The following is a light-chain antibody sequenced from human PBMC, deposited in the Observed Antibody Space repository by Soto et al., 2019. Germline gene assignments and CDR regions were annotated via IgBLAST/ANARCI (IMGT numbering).Light chain of an antibody. CDR2: DVS. J-gene: IGLJ2*01. V-gene: IGLV2-14*01. CDR3: GSYTSTNTVV. Sequence: QSVLTQPASVSASPGQSITISCTGTSSDVGYYNHVSWYQQHPGKVPKVLIFDVSVRPSGVSNRFSGSKSGNTASLTISGLQAEDEADYYCGSYTSTNTVVFGGGTKLTVL. CDR1: SSDVGYYNH.